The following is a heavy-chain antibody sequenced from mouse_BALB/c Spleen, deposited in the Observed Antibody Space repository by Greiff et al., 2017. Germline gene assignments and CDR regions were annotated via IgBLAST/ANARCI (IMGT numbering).Heavy chain of an antibody. D-gene: IGHD4-1*01. J-gene: IGHJ3*01. Sequence: EVKLLESGGGLVQPGGSLKLSCAASGFDFSRYWMSWVRQAPGKGLEWIGEINPDSSTINYTPSLKDKFTISRDNAKNTLYLQMSKVRSEDTALYYCARPHWDVDWFAYWGQGTLVTVSA. CDR1: GFDFSRYW. CDR3: ARPHWDVDWFAY. V-gene: IGHV4-1*02. CDR2: INPDSSTI.